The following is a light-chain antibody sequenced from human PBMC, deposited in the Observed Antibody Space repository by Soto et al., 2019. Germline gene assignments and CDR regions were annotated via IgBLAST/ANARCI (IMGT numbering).Light chain of an antibody. CDR2: GAS. CDR3: QQHGSSLWT. Sequence: EIVFTQAPGTLSFSPGERATLSCRASQSVSSSYLAWYQQKPGQAPRLLIYGASSRATGIPDRFSGSGSGTDFTLTISRLEPEDFAVYYCQQHGSSLWTLGQGTKVDIK. J-gene: IGKJ1*01. V-gene: IGKV3-20*01. CDR1: QSVSSSY.